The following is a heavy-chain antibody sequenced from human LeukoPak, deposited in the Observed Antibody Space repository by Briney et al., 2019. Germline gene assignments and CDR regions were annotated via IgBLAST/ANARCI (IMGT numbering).Heavy chain of an antibody. J-gene: IGHJ6*02. Sequence: SETLSLTCTVSGGSISSGGYYWSWIRQHPGKGLEWIGYIYYSGSTYYNPSLKSRVTISVDTSKNQFSLKLSSVTAADTAVYYCARDSLRFLEWLSKTYYYYYGMDVWGQGTTVTVSS. CDR3: ARDSLRFLEWLSKTYYYYYGMDV. D-gene: IGHD3-3*01. V-gene: IGHV4-31*03. CDR1: GGSISSGGYY. CDR2: IYYSGST.